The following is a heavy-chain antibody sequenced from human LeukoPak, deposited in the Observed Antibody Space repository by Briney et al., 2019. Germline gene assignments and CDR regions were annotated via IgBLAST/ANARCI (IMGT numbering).Heavy chain of an antibody. CDR1: GGSFSGYY. J-gene: IGHJ4*02. CDR2: INHSGST. Sequence: PSETLPLTCAVYGGSFSGYYWSWIRQPPGKGLEWIGEINHSGSTNYNPSLKSRVTISVDTSKNQFSLKLSSVTAADTAVYYCASSPSYSSSWYYDYWGQGTLVTVSS. V-gene: IGHV4-34*01. CDR3: ASSPSYSSSWYYDY. D-gene: IGHD6-13*01.